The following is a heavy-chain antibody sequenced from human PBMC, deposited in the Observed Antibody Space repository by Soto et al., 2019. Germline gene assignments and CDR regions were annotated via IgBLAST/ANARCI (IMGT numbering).Heavy chain of an antibody. V-gene: IGHV3-74*01. Sequence: PWGSLRLSCAASGFTFISYWIRWFRQSPFKWLVWVSRINSDGSSTSYADSVKGRFTISRDNAKNTLYLQMNSLRAEDTAVYYCASLPYDILTGYPPWFDPWGQGTLVTVSS. CDR3: ASLPYDILTGYPPWFDP. CDR1: GFTFISYW. D-gene: IGHD3-9*01. CDR2: INSDGSST. J-gene: IGHJ5*02.